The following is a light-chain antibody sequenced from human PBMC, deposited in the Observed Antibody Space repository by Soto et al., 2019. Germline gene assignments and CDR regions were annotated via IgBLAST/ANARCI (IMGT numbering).Light chain of an antibody. V-gene: IGKV3-15*01. CDR3: QQYNNWPPWT. CDR2: GAS. CDR1: QSVSSN. Sequence: EIVMTQSPATLSVSPGEQATLSCRASQSVSSNLAWYQQKPGQAPRLLIYGASTRATGIPARFSGSGSGTEFTLTISSLQSEDFAVYYCQQYNNWPPWTFGQGTKVDIK. J-gene: IGKJ1*01.